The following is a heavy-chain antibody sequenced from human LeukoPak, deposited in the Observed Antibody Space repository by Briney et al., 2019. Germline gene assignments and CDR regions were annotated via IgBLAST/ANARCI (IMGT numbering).Heavy chain of an antibody. Sequence: RPGGSVRLSCVASGFPFDDYGMSWVRQVPGKGLEWVSGIYWNGDNIDYADSVKGRFTISRDNSKNTLYLQMGSLRAEDMAVYYCASHYYDSSGYHDYWGQGTLVTVSS. J-gene: IGHJ4*02. CDR3: ASHYYDSSGYHDY. D-gene: IGHD3-22*01. CDR2: IYWNGDNI. CDR1: GFPFDDYG. V-gene: IGHV3-20*04.